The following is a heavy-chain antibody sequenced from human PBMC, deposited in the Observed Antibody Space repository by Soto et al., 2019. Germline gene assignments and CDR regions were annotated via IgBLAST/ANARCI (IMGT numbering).Heavy chain of an antibody. CDR1: GYTLTELS. CDR2: FDPEDGET. CDR3: ATDPGLMYSSSFFFDH. D-gene: IGHD6-6*01. J-gene: IGHJ4*02. Sequence: ASVKVSCKASGYTLTELSMHWVRQAPGKGLEWMGGFDPEDGETIYAQKFQGRVTMTEDTSTDTAYMELSSLRSEDTAVYYCATDPGLMYSSSFFFDHWGQGTLVTVSS. V-gene: IGHV1-24*01.